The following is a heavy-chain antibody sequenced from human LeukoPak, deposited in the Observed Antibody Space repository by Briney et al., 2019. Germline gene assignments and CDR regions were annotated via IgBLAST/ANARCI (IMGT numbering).Heavy chain of an antibody. J-gene: IGHJ3*02. D-gene: IGHD2-2*01. CDR2: IYYSGST. Sequence: PSETLSVTCTVSVGSISSDCWSCLREPPGKGLERIGDIYYSGSTNYNPSLKSRVTLSVDTSKNQFSLKLSSVTAADTAVYYCARLGLGYCSSTSCPLDAFDIWGQGTMVTVSS. V-gene: IGHV4-59*12. CDR1: VGSISSDC. CDR3: ARLGLGYCSSTSCPLDAFDI.